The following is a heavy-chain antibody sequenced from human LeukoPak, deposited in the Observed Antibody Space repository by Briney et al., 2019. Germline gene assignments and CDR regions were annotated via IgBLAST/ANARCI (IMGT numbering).Heavy chain of an antibody. J-gene: IGHJ4*02. CDR3: ARDPGYCSGGSCPLY. D-gene: IGHD2-15*01. Sequence: GGSLRLSCAASGFTFSSYGMHWVRQAPGKGLEWVAVISYDGSNKYYADSVKGRFTISRDNSKNTLYLQMNSLRAEDTAVYYCARDPGYCSGGSCPLYWGQGTLVTVSS. CDR2: ISYDGSNK. V-gene: IGHV3-30*03. CDR1: GFTFSSYG.